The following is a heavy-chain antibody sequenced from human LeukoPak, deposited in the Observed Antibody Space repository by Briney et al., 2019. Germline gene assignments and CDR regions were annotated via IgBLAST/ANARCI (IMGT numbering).Heavy chain of an antibody. V-gene: IGHV4-34*01. CDR3: AGPNVASGYYFDC. CDR2: INHSGST. CDR1: GGSFSGYY. D-gene: IGHD1-1*01. J-gene: IGHJ4*02. Sequence: SETLSLTCAVYGGSFSGYYWSWIRQPPGKGLEWIGEINHSGSTNYNPSLKSRVTISVNTSKNQFSLKLSSVTAADTAVYYCAGPNVASGYYFDCWGQGTLVTVSS.